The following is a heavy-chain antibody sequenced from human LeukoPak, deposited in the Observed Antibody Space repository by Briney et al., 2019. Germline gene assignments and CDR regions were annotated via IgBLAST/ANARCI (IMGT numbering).Heavy chain of an antibody. Sequence: PGGSPRLSCAASGFTFSNYGMQWVRQAPGQGLEWVAVIWYDGSKKYYADSVKGRFIISRDDSKNTLYLQMNSLRAEDTALYYCARDYCSTTTCLDYWGRGTLVTVSP. CDR2: IWYDGSKK. CDR3: ARDYCSTTTCLDY. D-gene: IGHD2-2*01. CDR1: GFTFSNYG. V-gene: IGHV3-33*01. J-gene: IGHJ4*02.